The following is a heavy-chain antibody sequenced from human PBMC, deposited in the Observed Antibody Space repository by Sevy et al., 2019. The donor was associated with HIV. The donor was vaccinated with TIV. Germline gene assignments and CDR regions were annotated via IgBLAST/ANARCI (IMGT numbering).Heavy chain of an antibody. V-gene: IGHV3-23*01. CDR2: LSFGCGEI. J-gene: IGHJ4*02. CDR3: AREGCTKPHDY. D-gene: IGHD2-8*01. CDR1: GFTFSKYC. Sequence: GGSLRLSCAASGFTFSKYCMSWVRQPPGKGLEWVSILSFGCGEINYADSVKGRFTISRDNSKSSLYLQMNNLRPEDTAVYYGAREGCTKPHDYWGQGTLVTVSS.